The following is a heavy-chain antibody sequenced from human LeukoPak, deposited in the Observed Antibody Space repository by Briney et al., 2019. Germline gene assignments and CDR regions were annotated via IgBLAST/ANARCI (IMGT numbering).Heavy chain of an antibody. CDR2: SYSSGTT. D-gene: IGHD3-22*01. CDR1: GGSISSGDSS. Sequence: SETLSLTCTVSGGSISSGDSSWSWIRQHPEKGLEWIGYSYSSGTTNYNPSLKSRITISIDTSKNQFSLNLSSVTAADTAVYFCARGSHTVSGYWSRGAIGPIDSWGQGTLVTVSS. V-gene: IGHV4-31*03. CDR3: ARGSHTVSGYWSRGAIGPIDS. J-gene: IGHJ4*02.